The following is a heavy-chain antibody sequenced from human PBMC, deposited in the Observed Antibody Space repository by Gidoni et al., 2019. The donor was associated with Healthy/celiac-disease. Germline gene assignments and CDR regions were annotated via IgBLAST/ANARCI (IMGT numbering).Heavy chain of an antibody. Sequence: QVQLQESGPGLVKPSHTLSLTCTFPGCSISSGGYYWSCTRQHPGKGLEWIGYIYYSVSTYYNPSLKGRVTISVDTSKNQFSLKLSSVTAADTAVYYCARDPGRKGYFQHWGQGTLVTVSS. CDR2: IYYSVST. CDR3: ARDPGRKGYFQH. J-gene: IGHJ1*01. CDR1: GCSISSGGYY. V-gene: IGHV4-31*03.